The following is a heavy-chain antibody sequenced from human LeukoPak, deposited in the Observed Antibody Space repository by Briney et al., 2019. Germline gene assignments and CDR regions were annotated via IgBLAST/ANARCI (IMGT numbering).Heavy chain of an antibody. J-gene: IGHJ6*02. Sequence: SGPTLVNPTQTLTLTCTFSGFSLSTSGMCVSWIRQPPGKALEWLALIDWDGDKYYSTSLKTRLTISKDTSKNQVVLTMTNMDPVDTATYYCARILLSYSSGWWENYYGMDVWGQGTTVTVSS. V-gene: IGHV2-70*01. CDR2: IDWDGDK. D-gene: IGHD6-19*01. CDR1: GFSLSTSGMC. CDR3: ARILLSYSSGWWENYYGMDV.